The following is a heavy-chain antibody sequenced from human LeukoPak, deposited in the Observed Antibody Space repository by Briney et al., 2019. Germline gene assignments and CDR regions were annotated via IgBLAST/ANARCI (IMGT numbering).Heavy chain of an antibody. CDR2: IYYSGST. V-gene: IGHV4-39*01. CDR1: GGSISSSSYY. Sequence: SETLSLTCTVSGGSISSSSYYWGWIRQPPGKGLEWIGSIYYSGSTYYNPSLKSRVTISVDTSKNQFSLKLSSVTAADTAVYYCARRELGGSGSYWDYYYYYYMDVWGKGTTVTISS. CDR3: ARRELGGSGSYWDYYYYYYMDV. J-gene: IGHJ6*03. D-gene: IGHD3-10*01.